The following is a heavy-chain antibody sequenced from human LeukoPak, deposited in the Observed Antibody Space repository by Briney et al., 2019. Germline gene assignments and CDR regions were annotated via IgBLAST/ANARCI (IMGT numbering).Heavy chain of an antibody. CDR3: ARDPGCSGGSCYAVTFDY. J-gene: IGHJ4*02. V-gene: IGHV3-48*04. D-gene: IGHD2-15*01. Sequence: GGSLRLSCAASGFTFSSYNMNWVRQAPGKGLEWVSYISSSGTTIYYADSVKGRFTISRDNAKNSLYLQMNSLRAEDTAVYYCARDPGCSGGSCYAVTFDYWGQGTLVTVSS. CDR1: GFTFSSYN. CDR2: ISSSGTTI.